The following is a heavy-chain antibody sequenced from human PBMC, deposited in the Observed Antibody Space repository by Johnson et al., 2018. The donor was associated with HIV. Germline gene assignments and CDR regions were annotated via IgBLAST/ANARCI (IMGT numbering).Heavy chain of an antibody. CDR2: ISSSGSSV. CDR1: GFTFSSYA. J-gene: IGHJ3*02. Sequence: QVQLVESGGGLIQPGGSLRLSCVASGFTFSSYAMSWIRQAPGKGLECLAYISSSGSSVYYTDSVKGRFTISRDNTKNSLYLQMNSLRAEDTAVYYCARESLPGYSSSNDAFDIWGQGTMVTVSS. D-gene: IGHD6-13*01. V-gene: IGHV3-11*01. CDR3: ARESLPGYSSSNDAFDI.